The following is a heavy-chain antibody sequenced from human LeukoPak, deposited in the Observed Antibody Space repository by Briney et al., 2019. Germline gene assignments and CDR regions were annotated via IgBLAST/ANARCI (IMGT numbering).Heavy chain of an antibody. CDR1: GGSFSGYY. CDR2: INHSGST. Sequence: PSETLSLTCAVYGGSFSGYYWSWIRQPPGKGLEWIGEINHSGSTNYNPSLKSRVTISVDTSKNQFSLKLSSVTAADTAVYYCARVSSFLLDVWGKGTTVTISS. J-gene: IGHJ6*04. CDR3: ARVSSFLLDV. V-gene: IGHV4-34*01.